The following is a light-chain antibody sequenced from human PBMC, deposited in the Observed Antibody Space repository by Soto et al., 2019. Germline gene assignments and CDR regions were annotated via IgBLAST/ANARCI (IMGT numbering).Light chain of an antibody. J-gene: IGKJ1*01. V-gene: IGKV3-15*01. Sequence: EIVMTQSPATLSVSAGERTTLXXRSSQSVGYNLAWYQQKPGQAPRLXXYGAYTRATGIPARFSGSGSGTDFTLTISSLQSEDFAVYYCQHYNYWPPKTFGQGTKVEIK. CDR3: QHYNYWPPKT. CDR2: GAY. CDR1: QSVGYN.